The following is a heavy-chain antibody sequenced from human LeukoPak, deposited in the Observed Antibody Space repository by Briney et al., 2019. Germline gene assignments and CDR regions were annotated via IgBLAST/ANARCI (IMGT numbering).Heavy chain of an antibody. V-gene: IGHV3-21*01. J-gene: IGHJ5*02. CDR3: ARVYDFWSGPALNWFDP. D-gene: IGHD3-3*01. CDR2: ISSSSSYI. Sequence: PGGSLRLSCAASGFTFSSYSMNWVRQAPGKGLEWVSSISSSSSYIYYADSVKGRFTISRDNAKNSLYLQMNSLRAEDTAVYYCARVYDFWSGPALNWFDPWGQGTLVTVSS. CDR1: GFTFSSYS.